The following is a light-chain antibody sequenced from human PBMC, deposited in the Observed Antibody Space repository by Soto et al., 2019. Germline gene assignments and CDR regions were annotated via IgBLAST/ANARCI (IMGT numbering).Light chain of an antibody. V-gene: IGKV3-20*01. CDR2: GAS. CDR3: QQYGSSLGVT. Sequence: EIVLTQSPGTLSLSPGEGATLSCRSTQSVSSSYLAWYQQKPGQPPRLLIYGASSRATGIPDRFSGSGSGTDFTLTISRLEPEDFAAYYCQQYGSSLGVTFGGGTKVDIK. CDR1: QSVSSSY. J-gene: IGKJ4*01.